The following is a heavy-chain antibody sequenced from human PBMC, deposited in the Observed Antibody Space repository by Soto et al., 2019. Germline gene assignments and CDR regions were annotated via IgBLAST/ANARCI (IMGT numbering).Heavy chain of an antibody. CDR1: GFTFSSYS. Sequence: PGGSLRLSCAASGFTFSSYSMNWVRQAPGKGLVWVSRISSDSSSISYADSVKGRFTISRDNAKNTLYLQMNSLRAEDTAVYYCARDPRESSGPWGQGTLVTVSS. J-gene: IGHJ5*02. CDR3: ARDPRESSGP. D-gene: IGHD6-25*01. CDR2: ISSDSSSI. V-gene: IGHV3-74*01.